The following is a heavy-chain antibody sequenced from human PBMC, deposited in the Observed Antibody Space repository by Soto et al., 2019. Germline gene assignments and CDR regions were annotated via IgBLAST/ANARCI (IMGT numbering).Heavy chain of an antibody. D-gene: IGHD6-19*01. J-gene: IGHJ4*02. CDR1: GYPFTNYP. CDR2: INTYNQNT. V-gene: IGHV1-18*04. Sequence: SVKVSCKASGYPFTNYPITWVRQAPGQGLEWMGWINTYNQNTIYAQRFQGRVTMTTDTSTSTSYLELGSLRSDDTAVYYCGRESSGSGWSFDFWGQGSLVAVPS. CDR3: GRESSGSGWSFDF.